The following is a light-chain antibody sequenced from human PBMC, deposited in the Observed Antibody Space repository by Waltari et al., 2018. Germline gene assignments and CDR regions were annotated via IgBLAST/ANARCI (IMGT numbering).Light chain of an antibody. CDR2: EDN. J-gene: IGLJ1*01. CDR1: TLPRNY. V-gene: IGLV3-10*01. CDR3: YSTDSSSKGV. Sequence: SYELTQPPSVSVSPGQTASITCSGDTLPRNYAYWYQQKAGQAPVLVIFEDNKRPSGIPERFSGSISGTMANLTISGAQVEDEADYYCYSTDSSSKGVFGAGTKVTVL.